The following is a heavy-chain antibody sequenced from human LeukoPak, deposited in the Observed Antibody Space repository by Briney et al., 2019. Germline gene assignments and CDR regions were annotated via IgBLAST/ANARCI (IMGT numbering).Heavy chain of an antibody. V-gene: IGHV3-11*01. J-gene: IGHJ4*02. CDR2: ISNSGSTI. CDR1: GFTFRDYY. D-gene: IGHD3-9*01. Sequence: GGSLRLSCAASGFTFRDYYMSWIHQAPVKGLEWVSYISNSGSTIYYADSVKGRFTISRDNAKNSLYLQMNSLRAEDTAVYYCAKEGGYDILTGYYIDYWGQGTLVTVSS. CDR3: AKEGGYDILTGYYIDY.